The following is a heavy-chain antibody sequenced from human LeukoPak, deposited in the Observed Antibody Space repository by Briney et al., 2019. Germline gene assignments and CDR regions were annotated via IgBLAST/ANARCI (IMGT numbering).Heavy chain of an antibody. V-gene: IGHV4-39*07. J-gene: IGHJ5*02. CDR3: ARGLYSSSEGWFDP. D-gene: IGHD6-13*01. CDR2: IDYSGST. CDR1: GDSISTTDYY. Sequence: SETLSLTCTVSGDSISTTDYYWAWIRQSPGKGLEWFGSIDYSGSTYCNPSLKSRVTISVDTSKNQFSLKLSSVTAADTAVYYCARGLYSSSEGWFDPWGQGTLVTVSS.